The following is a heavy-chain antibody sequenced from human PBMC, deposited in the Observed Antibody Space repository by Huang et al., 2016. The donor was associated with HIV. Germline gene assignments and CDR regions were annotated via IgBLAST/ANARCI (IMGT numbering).Heavy chain of an antibody. D-gene: IGHD3-3*01. CDR2: IFPSFGTK. J-gene: IGHJ4*02. CDR1: GDSFRKTA. Sequence: QVQLVQSGAEVKRPGSSVKVSCKISGDSFRKTAINWGRQAPGTGLEWGGGIFPSFGTKNYGQRFQGRVAITADESTTTVHLDLINLNSDDTAVFYCATGRDDFWSAYYPTLWGQGTLVTVSS. V-gene: IGHV1-69*13. CDR3: ATGRDDFWSAYYPTL.